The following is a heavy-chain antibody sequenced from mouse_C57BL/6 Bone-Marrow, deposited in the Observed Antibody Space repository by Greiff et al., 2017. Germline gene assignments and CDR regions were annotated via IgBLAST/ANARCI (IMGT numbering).Heavy chain of an antibody. CDR3: ANYGSLDY. D-gene: IGHD1-1*01. CDR1: GYTFTSYW. CDR2: IHPNSGST. J-gene: IGHJ2*01. V-gene: IGHV1-64*01. Sequence: QVQLKQPGAELVKPGASVKLSCKASGYTFTSYWMHWVKQRPGQGLEWIGMIHPNSGSTNYNEKFKSKATLTVDKSSSPAYMQLSSLTSEDSAVYYCANYGSLDYWGQGTTLTVSS.